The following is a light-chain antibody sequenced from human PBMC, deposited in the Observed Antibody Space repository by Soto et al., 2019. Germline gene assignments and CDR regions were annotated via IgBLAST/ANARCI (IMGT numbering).Light chain of an antibody. CDR1: QSVSSY. Sequence: EIVLTQSPATLSLSPGERATLSCRASQSVSSYLAWYQQKPGQAPRLLIYDASNRATGIPARFSGSGSGTDFTLTISSLEPEDFAFYYCQQRSNWPPGWTFGQGTKVEIK. CDR2: DAS. V-gene: IGKV3-11*01. CDR3: QQRSNWPPGWT. J-gene: IGKJ1*01.